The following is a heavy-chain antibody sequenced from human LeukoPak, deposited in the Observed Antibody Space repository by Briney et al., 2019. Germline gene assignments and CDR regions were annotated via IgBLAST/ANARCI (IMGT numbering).Heavy chain of an antibody. CDR1: GFTFTTYW. CDR2: ITGSGGST. J-gene: IGHJ4*02. Sequence: PGGSLRLSCAASGFTFTTYWMSWVRQAPGKGLEWVSYITGSGGSTLYADSVKGRFTVSRDNSKNTLYLQMNSLRAADTAVYFCAKGLSIASTFFDYWGQGTLVTVSS. CDR3: AKGLSIASTFFDY. D-gene: IGHD2-15*01. V-gene: IGHV3-23*01.